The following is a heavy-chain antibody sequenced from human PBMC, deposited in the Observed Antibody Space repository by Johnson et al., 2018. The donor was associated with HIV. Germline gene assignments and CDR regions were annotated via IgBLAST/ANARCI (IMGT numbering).Heavy chain of an antibody. CDR3: ARGAYYYLI. J-gene: IGHJ3*01. Sequence: VQLVESGGRLVQPGRSLRLSCAASGFSFDDYAMHWVRQVPGKGLEWVAGLTWNSGRKGYADSVKGRFTISRDNAKNSLYLQMNSLRAEDTAVYYCARGAYYYLIWGQGTMVTVSS. V-gene: IGHV3-9*01. CDR2: LTWNSGRK. CDR1: GFSFDDYA. D-gene: IGHD3-22*01.